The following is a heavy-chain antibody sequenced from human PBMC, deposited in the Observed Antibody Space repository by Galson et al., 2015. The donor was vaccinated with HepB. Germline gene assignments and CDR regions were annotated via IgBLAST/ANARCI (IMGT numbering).Heavy chain of an antibody. CDR2: ISGSGGST. Sequence: SLRLSCAASGFTFSSYAMSWVRQAPGKGLEWVSAISGSGGSTYYADSVKGRFTISRDNSKNTLYLQMNSLRAEDTAVYYCAKKRFLEWLSGEGGFDYWGQGTLVTVSS. D-gene: IGHD3-3*01. J-gene: IGHJ4*02. V-gene: IGHV3-23*01. CDR1: GFTFSSYA. CDR3: AKKRFLEWLSGEGGFDY.